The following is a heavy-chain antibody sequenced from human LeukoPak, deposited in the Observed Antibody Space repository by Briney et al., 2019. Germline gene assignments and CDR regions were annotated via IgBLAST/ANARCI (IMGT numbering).Heavy chain of an antibody. CDR2: IKQDGSEK. J-gene: IGHJ4*02. D-gene: IGHD3-22*01. Sequence: PGGSLRLSCAASELPSGTIALTWVRRPPARGREGGPNIKQDGSEKYYVDSVKGRFTISRDNAKNSLYLQMNSLRAEDTAVYYCARGGRRGSGYYPLDYWGQGTLVTVSS. CDR1: ELPSGTIA. V-gene: IGHV3-7*01. CDR3: ARGGRRGSGYYPLDY.